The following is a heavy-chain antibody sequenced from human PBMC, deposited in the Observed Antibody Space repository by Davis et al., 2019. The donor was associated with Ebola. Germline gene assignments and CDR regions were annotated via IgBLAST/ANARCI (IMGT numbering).Heavy chain of an antibody. J-gene: IGHJ4*02. CDR1: GFTFSSYG. D-gene: IGHD4-17*01. CDR3: AKHDYGEGISGY. V-gene: IGHV3-30*18. CDR2: ISYDGSNK. Sequence: GESLKISCAASGFTFSSYGMHWVRQAPGKGLEWVAVISYDGSNKYYADSVKGRFTISRDNSKNTLYLQMNSLRAEDTAVYYCAKHDYGEGISGYWGQGTLVTVSS.